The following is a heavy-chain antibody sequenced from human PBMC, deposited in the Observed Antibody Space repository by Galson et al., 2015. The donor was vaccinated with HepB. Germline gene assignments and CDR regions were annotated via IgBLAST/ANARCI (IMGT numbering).Heavy chain of an antibody. D-gene: IGHD2-8*01. Sequence: QSGAAVTKPGESLRHSCKGSGYKFTPYWINWVRQMPGKGLEWMGRIDPSEPYTNYSPSLQGHVTISADKSISTAYLQWSSLKASDTAMVYCARWPKYCTNAVCYSFDYWGQGTLVTFSS. CDR1: GYKFTPYW. CDR2: IDPSEPYT. V-gene: IGHV5-10-1*01. CDR3: ARWPKYCTNAVCYSFDY. J-gene: IGHJ4*02.